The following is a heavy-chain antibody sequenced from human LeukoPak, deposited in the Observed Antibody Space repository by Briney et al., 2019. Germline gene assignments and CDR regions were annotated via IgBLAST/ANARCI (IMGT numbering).Heavy chain of an antibody. CDR3: ASDPSHYYDTGGYDVLLQH. Sequence: LSDGRAQYYADYVKGRFTISRDNSKNTLFLQMNNLRAEDTAVYYCASDPSHYYDTGGYDVLLQHCGQGTLVTVSS. J-gene: IGHJ1*01. V-gene: IGHV3-30*01. CDR2: LSDGRAQ. D-gene: IGHD3-22*01.